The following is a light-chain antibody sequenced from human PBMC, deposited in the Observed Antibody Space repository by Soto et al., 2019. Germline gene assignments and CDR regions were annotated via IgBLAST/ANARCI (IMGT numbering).Light chain of an antibody. Sequence: EIQMTQSPSSLSASVGERVTITCRASQSISSYLNWYQQQPGKAPKLLIYAASTMQSRVPSRFSGSGAGTDFTLTISSLQPEDFATYYCQQSYSTPLTFGGGTKVEIK. CDR1: QSISSY. V-gene: IGKV1-39*01. CDR2: AAS. J-gene: IGKJ4*01. CDR3: QQSYSTPLT.